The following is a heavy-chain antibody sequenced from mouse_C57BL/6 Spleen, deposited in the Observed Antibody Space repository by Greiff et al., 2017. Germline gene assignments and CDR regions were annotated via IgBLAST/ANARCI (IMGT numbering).Heavy chain of an antibody. CDR3: ARLRRSLDY. D-gene: IGHD1-1*01. CDR2: ISGGGGNT. Sequence: EVQRVESGGGLVKPGGSLKLSCAASGFTFSSYTMSWVRQTPEKRLEWVATISGGGGNTYYPDSVKGRFTISRDNAKNTLYLQMSSLRSEDTALYYCARLRRSLDYWGQGTTLTVSS. J-gene: IGHJ2*01. V-gene: IGHV5-9*01. CDR1: GFTFSSYT.